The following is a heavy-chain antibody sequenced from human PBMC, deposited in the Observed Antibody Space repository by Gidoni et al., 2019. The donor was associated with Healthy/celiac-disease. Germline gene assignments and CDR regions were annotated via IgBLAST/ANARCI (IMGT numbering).Heavy chain of an antibody. CDR3: AREPTVAGTGGGDY. CDR2: IIPIFGTA. D-gene: IGHD6-19*01. V-gene: IGHV1-69*01. CDR1: GGNFSSYA. Sequence: QVQLVQSGAEVKKPGSSVKVSCKASGGNFSSYAISWVRQAPGQGLEWMGGIIPIFGTANYAQKFQGRVTITADESTSTAYMELSSLRSEDTAVYYCAREPTVAGTGGGDYWGQGTLVTVSS. J-gene: IGHJ4*02.